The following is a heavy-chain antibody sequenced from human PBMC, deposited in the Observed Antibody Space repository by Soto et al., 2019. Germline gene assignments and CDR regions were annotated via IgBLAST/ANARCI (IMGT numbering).Heavy chain of an antibody. J-gene: IGHJ6*02. V-gene: IGHV4-4*02. CDR3: AGDSYYYDSSGSYGMDV. CDR1: GGSISSSNW. Sequence: SETLSLTCAVSGGSISSSNWWSWVRQPPGKGLEWIGEIYHSGSTNYNPSLKSRVTISVDKSKNQFSLKLSSVSAADTAVYYCAGDSYYYDSSGSYGMDVWGQGTTVTVSS. D-gene: IGHD3-22*01. CDR2: IYHSGST.